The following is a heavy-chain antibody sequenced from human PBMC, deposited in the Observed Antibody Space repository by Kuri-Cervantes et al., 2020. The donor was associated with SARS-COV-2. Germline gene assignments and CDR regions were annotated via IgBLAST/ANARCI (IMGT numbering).Heavy chain of an antibody. J-gene: IGHJ3*02. Sequence: GESLKISCAVSGFTSTSHAMHWVRQAPGKGLEWVALISYDGSNKFYADSVKGRFTISRDNSKNTLYLQMNSLRAEDTAVYYCANVLRYFDPTDAFDIWGQGTMVTVSS. CDR2: ISYDGSNK. CDR1: GFTSTSHA. CDR3: ANVLRYFDPTDAFDI. D-gene: IGHD3-9*01. V-gene: IGHV3-30*18.